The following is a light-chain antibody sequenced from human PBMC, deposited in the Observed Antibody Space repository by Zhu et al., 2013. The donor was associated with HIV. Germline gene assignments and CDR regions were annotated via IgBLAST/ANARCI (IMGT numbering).Light chain of an antibody. Sequence: QLTQSPSTLSASVGDRVTITCRASQRISSWLAWYQSKPGKAPKLLIYKASNLEAEVPSRFNGSGSGTEFTLTISSLEPEDFATCYCQQYYSYSAMHSFGQGTKLEMK. CDR2: KAS. CDR1: QRISSW. CDR3: QQYYSYSAMHS. J-gene: IGKJ2*01. V-gene: IGKV1-5*03.